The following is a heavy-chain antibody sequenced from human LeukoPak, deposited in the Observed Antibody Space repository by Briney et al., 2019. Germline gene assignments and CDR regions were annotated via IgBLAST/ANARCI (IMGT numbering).Heavy chain of an antibody. V-gene: IGHV3-53*01. CDR1: GFTVSSNY. D-gene: IGHD1-26*01. J-gene: IGHJ6*02. Sequence: GGSLRLSCAASGFTVSSNYMSWVRQAPGKGLEWVSVIYSGGSTYYADSVKGRFTISRDNSKNTLYLQMNSLRAEDTAVYYCARCIVGATRAYYYGMDVWGQGTTVTVSS. CDR2: IYSGGST. CDR3: ARCIVGATRAYYYGMDV.